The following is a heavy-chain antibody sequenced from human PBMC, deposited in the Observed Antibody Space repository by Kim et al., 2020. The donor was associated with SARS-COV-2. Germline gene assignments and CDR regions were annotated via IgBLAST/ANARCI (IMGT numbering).Heavy chain of an antibody. J-gene: IGHJ6*01. CDR1: GGSFSGYY. CDR3: ARGYCSSTSCYVYYYYYG. Sequence: SETLSLTCAVYGGSFSGYYWSWIRQPPGKGLEWIGEINHSGSTNYNPSLKSRVTISVDTSKNQFSLKLSSVTAADTAVYYCARGYCSSTSCYVYYYYYG. D-gene: IGHD2-2*01. CDR2: INHSGST. V-gene: IGHV4-34*01.